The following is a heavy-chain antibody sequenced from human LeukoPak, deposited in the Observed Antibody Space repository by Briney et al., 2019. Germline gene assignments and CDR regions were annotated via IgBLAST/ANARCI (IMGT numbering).Heavy chain of an antibody. CDR1: GFTVSSNY. CDR3: ASQIAYGEGIDY. V-gene: IGHV3-53*01. D-gene: IGHD4-17*01. J-gene: IGHJ4*02. Sequence: GGSLRLCCAASGFTVSSNYMSWVRQAPGKGLEWVSVIYSGGSTYYADSVKGRFTISRDNSKNTLYLQMNSLRAEDTAVYYCASQIAYGEGIDYWGQGTLVTVSS. CDR2: IYSGGST.